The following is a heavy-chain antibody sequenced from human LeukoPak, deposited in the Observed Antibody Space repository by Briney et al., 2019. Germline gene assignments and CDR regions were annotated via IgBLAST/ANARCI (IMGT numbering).Heavy chain of an antibody. D-gene: IGHD3-22*01. Sequence: GASVKLSCNASGYTFTDYYMHWVRQAPGQGLEWMGWINPNSGVTNYAQQFQGRVTMTRDMYIRTAYMELSRLRSDDTAVYYCARDFHDLNSSGYDYWGRGSLVTVSS. CDR2: INPNSGVT. V-gene: IGHV1-2*02. J-gene: IGHJ4*02. CDR1: GYTFTDYY. CDR3: ARDFHDLNSSGYDY.